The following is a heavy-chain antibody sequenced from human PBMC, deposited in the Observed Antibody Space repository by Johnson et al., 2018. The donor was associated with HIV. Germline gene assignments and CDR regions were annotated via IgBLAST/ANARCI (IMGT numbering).Heavy chain of an antibody. CDR3: AKAGGPYYDFWSGIHAFDI. CDR1: GFTFSSYG. J-gene: IGHJ3*02. D-gene: IGHD3-3*01. Sequence: QVQLVESGGGVVQPGRSLRLSCAASGFTFSSYGMHWVRQAPGKGLEWVAVISYDGSNKNYADSVKGRFTISRDNSKNTLYLQMNSLRAEDPVVHYCAKAGGPYYDFWSGIHAFDIWGQGTMVTVSS. V-gene: IGHV3-30*18. CDR2: ISYDGSNK.